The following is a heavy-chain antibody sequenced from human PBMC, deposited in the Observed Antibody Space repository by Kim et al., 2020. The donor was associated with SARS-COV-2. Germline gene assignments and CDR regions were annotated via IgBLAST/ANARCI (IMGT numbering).Heavy chain of an antibody. Sequence: ASVKVSCKASGNTFSGYAMNWVRQAPGQGLEWMGWINTNTGKPAYAQGFRGRFVVSPDTSFSTTYLQISSLKSEDTAVYYCASSMVYGVFSAFDLWGQGTTVTVSS. CDR1: GNTFSGYA. CDR3: ASSMVYGVFSAFDL. D-gene: IGHD3-10*01. V-gene: IGHV7-4-1*02. CDR2: INTNTGKP. J-gene: IGHJ3*01.